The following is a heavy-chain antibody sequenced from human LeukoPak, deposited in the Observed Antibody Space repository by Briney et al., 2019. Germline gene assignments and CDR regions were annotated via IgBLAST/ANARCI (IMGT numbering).Heavy chain of an antibody. V-gene: IGHV4-39*01. CDR3: ARHNPYFCGGDCYPVDY. J-gene: IGHJ4*02. D-gene: IGHD2-21*02. CDR1: GGSFSGYY. Sequence: SETLSLTCAVYGGSFSGYYWGWIRQPPGKGLEWIGSIYYSGSTYYNPSLKSRVTISVDTSKNQFSLKLSSVTAADTAVYYCARHNPYFCGGDCYPVDYWGQGTLVTVSS. CDR2: IYYSGST.